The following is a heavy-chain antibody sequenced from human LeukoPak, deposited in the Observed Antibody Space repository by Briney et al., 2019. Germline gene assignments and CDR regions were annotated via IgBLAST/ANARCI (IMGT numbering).Heavy chain of an antibody. CDR3: ATLTLGYCSSTSCRWFAP. D-gene: IGHD2-2*01. V-gene: IGHV1-2*02. J-gene: IGHJ5*02. Sequence: ASVKVSCKASGYTFTCYYMHWVRQAPGQGLEWMGWINPNSGGTNYAQKFQGRVTMTRDTSISTAYMELSRLRSDDTAVYYCATLTLGYCSSTSCRWFAPWGQGTLVTVSS. CDR1: GYTFTCYY. CDR2: INPNSGGT.